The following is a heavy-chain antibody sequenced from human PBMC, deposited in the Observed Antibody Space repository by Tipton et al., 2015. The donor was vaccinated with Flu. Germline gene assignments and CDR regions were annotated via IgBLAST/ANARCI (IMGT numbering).Heavy chain of an antibody. V-gene: IGHV5-51*03. CDR1: GYIFANYR. Sequence: QLVQSGAEVKKPGESLQISCKTSGYIFANYRIAWVRQMPGKGLEWMGIFYPTDSNVRYSPSFQGQVTISADKSISTAYLQWSSLKASDTAMYYCASRSAWGQGTLVTVSS. J-gene: IGHJ5*02. CDR2: FYPTDSNV. CDR3: ASRSA.